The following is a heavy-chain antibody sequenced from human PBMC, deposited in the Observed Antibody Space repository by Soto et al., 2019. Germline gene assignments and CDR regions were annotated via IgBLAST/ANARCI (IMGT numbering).Heavy chain of an antibody. CDR1: GFSLSTNT. J-gene: IGHJ4*02. V-gene: IGHV3-30*04. CDR2: ISNDGRRK. CDR3: ARVATAMTYDF. D-gene: IGHD2-21*02. Sequence: LRLSCAASGFSLSTNTMHWVRQVPGKGLEWVASISNDGRRKYYADFVKGRFPISRDTANNILYLEMNSLRAEDTSLYYCARVATAMTYDFWGQGTQVTVSS.